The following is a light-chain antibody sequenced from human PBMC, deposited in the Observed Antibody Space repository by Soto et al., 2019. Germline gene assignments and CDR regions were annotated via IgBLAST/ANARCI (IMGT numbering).Light chain of an antibody. CDR1: QTISTY. V-gene: IGKV1-39*01. CDR2: TAS. Sequence: DIQMPQSPSSLSASVGDRVTITCRASQTISTYLTWYQQKPGKAPNLLIYTASSLQSGVPSRFSGSGSGTDFTLTISSLQPEDFATYYCQQSYSTPPTFGQGTKVQIK. CDR3: QQSYSTPPT. J-gene: IGKJ1*01.